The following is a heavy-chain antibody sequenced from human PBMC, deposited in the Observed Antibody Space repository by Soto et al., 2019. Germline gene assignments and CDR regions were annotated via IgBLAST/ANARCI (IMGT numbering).Heavy chain of an antibody. D-gene: IGHD6-13*01. V-gene: IGHV3-30*18. CDR3: GKKEGIAAARHYYYGMDV. J-gene: IGHJ6*02. Sequence: GGSLRLSCAASGFTFSSYGMHWVRQAPGKGLEWVAVISYDGSNKYYADSVKGRFTISRDNSKNTLYLQMNSLRAEDAAVYYCGKKEGIAAARHYYYGMDVWGQGTTVTVSS. CDR2: ISYDGSNK. CDR1: GFTFSSYG.